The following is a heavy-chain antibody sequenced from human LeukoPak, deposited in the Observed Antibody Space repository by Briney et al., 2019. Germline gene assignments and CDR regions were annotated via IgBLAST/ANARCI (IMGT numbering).Heavy chain of an antibody. CDR1: GGSISSYY. J-gene: IGHJ3*02. Sequence: SETLSLTCTVSGGSISSYYWSWIRQPPGKGLEWIGSIYYSGNTYYKSSLKSRVTIAVDTSKNQFSLKLNSVTAADTAVYYCARESYYDSSGYSHDAFDIWGQGTMITVSS. V-gene: IGHV4-59*12. CDR2: IYYSGNT. CDR3: ARESYYDSSGYSHDAFDI. D-gene: IGHD3-22*01.